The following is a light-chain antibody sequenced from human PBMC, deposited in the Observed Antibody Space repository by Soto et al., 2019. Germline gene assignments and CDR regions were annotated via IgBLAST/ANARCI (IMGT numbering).Light chain of an antibody. Sequence: AITLTQSQPSLSASILERVAIXCRASKGIRDDLGWYRQRPGKAPELLIFAASSLQGGVPSRFSGSGSGTDFTLTISSLESDDFATYYCQQYHRYSTFGQGTKVDI. CDR1: KGIRDD. J-gene: IGKJ1*01. CDR3: QQYHRYST. CDR2: AAS. V-gene: IGKV1-6*01.